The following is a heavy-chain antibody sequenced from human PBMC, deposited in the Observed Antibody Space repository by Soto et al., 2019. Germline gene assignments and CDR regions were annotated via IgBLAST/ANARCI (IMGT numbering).Heavy chain of an antibody. CDR3: AREISNGTTVTTGAFDI. J-gene: IGHJ3*02. V-gene: IGHV4-31*03. Sequence: PSETLSLTCTVSGGSISSGGYYWSWIRQHPGKGLEWIGYIYYSGSTYYNPSLKSRVTISVDTSKNQFSLKLGSVTAADTAVYYCAREISNGTTVTTGAFDIWGQGTMVTVSS. D-gene: IGHD4-17*01. CDR1: GGSISSGGYY. CDR2: IYYSGST.